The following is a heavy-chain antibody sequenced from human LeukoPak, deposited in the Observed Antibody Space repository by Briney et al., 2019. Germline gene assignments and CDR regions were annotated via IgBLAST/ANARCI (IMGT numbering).Heavy chain of an antibody. CDR3: ARDVDYANPRHDY. V-gene: IGHV4-34*01. D-gene: IGHD4/OR15-4a*01. CDR2: INHSGST. Sequence: SETLSLTCAVYGGSFSGYYWSWIRQPPGKGLEWIGEINHSGSTNYNPSLKSRVTISVDTSKNQFSLKLSSVTAADTAVYYCARDVDYANPRHDYWGQGTLVTVSS. J-gene: IGHJ4*02. CDR1: GGSFSGYY.